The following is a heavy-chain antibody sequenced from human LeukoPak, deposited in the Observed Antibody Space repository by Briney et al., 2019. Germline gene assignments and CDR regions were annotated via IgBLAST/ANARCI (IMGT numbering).Heavy chain of an antibody. V-gene: IGHV4-38-2*02. D-gene: IGHD6-13*01. Sequence: SETLSLTCTVSGYSISSGYYWGWIRQPPGKGLEWIGSIYHSGSTYYNPSLKSRVTISVDTSKNQFSLKLSSVTAADTAVYYCARVLVAAAGTIWFDPWGQGTLVTVSS. J-gene: IGHJ5*02. CDR1: GYSISSGYY. CDR2: IYHSGST. CDR3: ARVLVAAAGTIWFDP.